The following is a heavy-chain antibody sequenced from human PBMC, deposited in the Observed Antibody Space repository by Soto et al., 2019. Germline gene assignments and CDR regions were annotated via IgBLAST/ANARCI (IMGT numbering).Heavy chain of an antibody. V-gene: IGHV3-23*01. CDR2: LSGSGGST. D-gene: IGHD1-26*01. CDR1: GFTFTNYV. CDR3: AKATSGSYYSEEYFQH. Sequence: EVQLLESGGGLVQPGGSLRLSCAASGFTFTNYVMSWVRLAPGKGLEWVSSLSGSGGSTYYADSVKGRFTISRDNSKNTLYLQMNSRRAEDTAVYYCAKATSGSYYSEEYFQHWGQGTLVTVSS. J-gene: IGHJ1*01.